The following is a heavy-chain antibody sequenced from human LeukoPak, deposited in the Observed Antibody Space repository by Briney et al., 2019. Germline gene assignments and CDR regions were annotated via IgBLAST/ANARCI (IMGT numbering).Heavy chain of an antibody. CDR2: INSSGGSN. V-gene: IGHV3-23*01. CDR1: GSTFSSYA. CDR3: AKAIVVVPAAIDY. Sequence: GGSLRLSCAASGSTFSSYAMSWVRQAPGKGLEWVSAINSSGGSNYYASFVKGLTIFSKDTSKNTLYLQMNSLRAEDTAVYYCAKAIVVVPAAIDYWGQGTLVTVSS. D-gene: IGHD2-2*01. J-gene: IGHJ4*02.